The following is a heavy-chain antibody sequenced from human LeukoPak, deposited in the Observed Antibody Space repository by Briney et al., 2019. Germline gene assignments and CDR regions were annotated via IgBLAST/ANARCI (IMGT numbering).Heavy chain of an antibody. J-gene: IGHJ5*02. CDR1: GGSFSGYY. Sequence: SETLSLTCAVYGGSFSGYYWSWIRQPPGKGLEWIGEINHSGSTNYNPSLKSRVTISVDTSENQFSLKLSSVTAADTAVYYCARGRSYYCSSTSCYTRWFDPWGQGTLVTVSS. D-gene: IGHD2-2*02. CDR2: INHSGST. CDR3: ARGRSYYCSSTSCYTRWFDP. V-gene: IGHV4-34*01.